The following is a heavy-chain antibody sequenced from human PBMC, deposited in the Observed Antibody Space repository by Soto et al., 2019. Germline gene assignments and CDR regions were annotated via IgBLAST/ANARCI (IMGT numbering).Heavy chain of an antibody. J-gene: IGHJ4*02. V-gene: IGHV3-30*18. CDR3: AKDSYYHDSSGYYIFDF. Sequence: PGGSLRLSCAASGFIFSSYGIHWVRQPPGKGLEWVAHISYDGTNKHYADSVKGRLTISRDNSKNTLYLQMNSLTPEDMALYYCAKDSYYHDSSGYYIFDFWGQGTLVTVSS. CDR2: ISYDGTNK. D-gene: IGHD3-22*01. CDR1: GFIFSSYG.